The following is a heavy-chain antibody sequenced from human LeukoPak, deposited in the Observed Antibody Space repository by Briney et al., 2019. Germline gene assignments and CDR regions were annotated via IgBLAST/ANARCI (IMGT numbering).Heavy chain of an antibody. Sequence: SETLSLTCTVSGGSLSGHFWSWFRRPPGKGLERIGYIHSSGSTNYNPSYKSRVTVSLEKSKNQFSLRLSSVTAADPAVYYCARDPGDTDWYNFAFWGQGILVTVSS. D-gene: IGHD3-9*01. J-gene: IGHJ4*02. V-gene: IGHV4-59*11. CDR3: ARDPGDTDWYNFAF. CDR2: IHSSGST. CDR1: GGSLSGHF.